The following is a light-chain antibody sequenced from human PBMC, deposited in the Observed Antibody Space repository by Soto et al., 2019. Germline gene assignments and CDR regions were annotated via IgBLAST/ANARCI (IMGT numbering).Light chain of an antibody. J-gene: IGLJ2*01. V-gene: IGLV2-14*01. CDR3: SSHTSSSTLEV. CDR1: SSDVGGYNY. CDR2: DVS. Sequence: QSALTQPASVSGSPGQSITISCTGTSSDVGGYNYVSWYQQHPGKAPKLMIYDVSNRPSGVSNRFSGSKSGNTASLTISGLQAEDEADYYCSSHTSSSTLEVFGGGTKLTVL.